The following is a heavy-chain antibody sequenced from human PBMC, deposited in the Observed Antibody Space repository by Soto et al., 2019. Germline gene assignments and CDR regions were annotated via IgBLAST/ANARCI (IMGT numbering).Heavy chain of an antibody. CDR3: VRATSTEPDF. J-gene: IGHJ4*02. D-gene: IGHD4-17*01. CDR2: INGDGSLI. Sequence: GSLRLSCAASGFTFRNYWMRWVRQAPGKGLEWVSHINGDGSLIRYADSVKGRFTISRYNAKNMVHLQMNSLRGDDTAVYFCVRATSTEPDFWGQETMVTRSS. V-gene: IGHV3-74*01. CDR1: GFTFRNYW.